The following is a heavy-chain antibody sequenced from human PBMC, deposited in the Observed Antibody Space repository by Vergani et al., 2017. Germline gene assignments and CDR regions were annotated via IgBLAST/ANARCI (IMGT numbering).Heavy chain of an antibody. V-gene: IGHV3-9*01. CDR1: GFTFDDYA. D-gene: IGHD6-19*01. J-gene: IGHJ4*02. CDR3: ARDLGAVAGTGY. Sequence: EVQLVESGGGLVQPGRSLRLSCAASGFTFDDYAMHWVRQAPGKGLEWVSGISWNSGSTGYADSVKGRFTISRDNAKNSLYLQMNSLRAEDTAVYYCARDLGAVAGTGYWGQGTLVTVSS. CDR2: ISWNSGST.